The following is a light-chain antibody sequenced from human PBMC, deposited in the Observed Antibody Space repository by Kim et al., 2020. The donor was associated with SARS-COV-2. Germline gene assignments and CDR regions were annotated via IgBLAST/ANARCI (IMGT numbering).Light chain of an antibody. CDR2: AAS. CDR1: RSGSSNY. Sequence: APGEGAAPPTRPRRSGSSNYLAWYQQKPGQAPRLLIYAASTRATGIPSRFSGSGSGTDFTLTISSLEPGDFAVYYCHQYGTAPRTFGQGTKVEIK. J-gene: IGKJ1*01. CDR3: HQYGTAPRT. V-gene: IGKV3-20*01.